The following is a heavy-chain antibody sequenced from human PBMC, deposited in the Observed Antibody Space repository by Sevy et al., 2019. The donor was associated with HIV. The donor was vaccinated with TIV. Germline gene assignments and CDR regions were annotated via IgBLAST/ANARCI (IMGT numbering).Heavy chain of an antibody. CDR3: AKDTAAAGTRDYYYYYGMDV. V-gene: IGHV3-30*18. CDR1: GFTFSSYG. CDR2: ISYDGSNK. J-gene: IGHJ6*02. Sequence: AGGSLRLSCAASGFTFSSYGMHWVRQAPGKGLEWVAVISYDGSNKYYADSVKGRFTISRDNSKNTLYLQMNSLRAEDTAVYYCAKDTAAAGTRDYYYYYGMDVWGQGTTVTVSS. D-gene: IGHD6-13*01.